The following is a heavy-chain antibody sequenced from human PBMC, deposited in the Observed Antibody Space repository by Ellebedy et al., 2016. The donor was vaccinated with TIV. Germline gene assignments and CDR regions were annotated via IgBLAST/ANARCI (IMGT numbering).Heavy chain of an antibody. V-gene: IGHV1-8*01. Sequence: ASVKVSXXASGYTFTGDEINWVRQAGGQGLEWMGWMNLDSGDTGFAEKFRGRLIMTRDTSISTAYMELTSLTSEDSAVYYCTGGWDYWGQGTLVTVSS. J-gene: IGHJ4*02. CDR2: MNLDSGDT. CDR3: TGGWDY. CDR1: GYTFTGDE.